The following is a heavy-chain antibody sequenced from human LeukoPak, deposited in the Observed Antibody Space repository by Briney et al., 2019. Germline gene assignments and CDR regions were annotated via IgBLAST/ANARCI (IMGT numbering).Heavy chain of an antibody. CDR1: GYTFTGYY. J-gene: IGHJ6*03. Sequence: VASVKVSCKASGYTFTGYYMHWVRQAPGQGLEWMGWMNPNSGNTGYAQKFQGRLTITRNTSISTAYMELSSLRSEDTAVYYCARPSSGWNGDYYYYYYMDVWGKGTTVTVSS. CDR3: ARPSSGWNGDYYYYYYMDV. V-gene: IGHV1-8*03. D-gene: IGHD6-19*01. CDR2: MNPNSGNT.